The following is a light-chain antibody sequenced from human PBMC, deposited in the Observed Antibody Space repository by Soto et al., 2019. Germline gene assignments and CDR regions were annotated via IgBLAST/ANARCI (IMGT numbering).Light chain of an antibody. V-gene: IGKV3-20*01. CDR2: GAS. CDR3: QQFGGSCRT. J-gene: IGKJ1*01. CDR1: QRVSGSY. Sequence: DIVLTQSPGTLSLSPGETATVSCRASQRVSGSYLAWYQQKLGQPPRLLIYGASGRASGIPDRFSGSGSGTDLALVMSWLEPEDSAGYSCQQFGGSCRTFGQGSRV.